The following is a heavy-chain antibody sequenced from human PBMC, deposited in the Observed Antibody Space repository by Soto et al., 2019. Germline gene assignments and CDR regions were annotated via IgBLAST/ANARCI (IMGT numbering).Heavy chain of an antibody. Sequence: APVKVSCMASGYTFTGYYMHWVRQAPGQGLEWMGWINPNSGGTNYAQKFQGWVTMTRDTSISTAYMELSRLRSDDTAVYYCARDFSQLLTSVYYYGMDVWGQGTTVTVSS. V-gene: IGHV1-2*04. J-gene: IGHJ6*02. CDR1: GYTFTGYY. D-gene: IGHD2-2*01. CDR3: ARDFSQLLTSVYYYGMDV. CDR2: INPNSGGT.